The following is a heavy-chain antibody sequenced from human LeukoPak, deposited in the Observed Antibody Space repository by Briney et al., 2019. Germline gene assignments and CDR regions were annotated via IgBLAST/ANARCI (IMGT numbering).Heavy chain of an antibody. Sequence: SETLSLTCTVSGGSISSGGYYWSWIRQHPGKGLEWIGYIYYSGSTYYNPSLKSRVTISVDTSKNQFSLKLSSVTAADTAVYYCARNSIAAAGRKYFQHWGQGTLVTVSS. CDR1: GGSISSGGYY. CDR3: ARNSIAAAGRKYFQH. CDR2: IYYSGST. J-gene: IGHJ1*01. D-gene: IGHD6-13*01. V-gene: IGHV4-31*03.